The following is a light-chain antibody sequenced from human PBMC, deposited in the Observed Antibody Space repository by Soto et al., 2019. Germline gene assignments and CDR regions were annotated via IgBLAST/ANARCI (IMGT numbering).Light chain of an antibody. V-gene: IGKV3-15*01. CDR2: GAS. CDR1: QSVSNN. Sequence: EIVMTQSPATLSVSPGERATLSCRASQSVSNNLAWYQQKPGQAPRLLIYGASTRATGIPARFSGSGSGTEFTLTISSLQSEDFAVYHCQQYNNWPFTFGPGTKVDIK. J-gene: IGKJ3*01. CDR3: QQYNNWPFT.